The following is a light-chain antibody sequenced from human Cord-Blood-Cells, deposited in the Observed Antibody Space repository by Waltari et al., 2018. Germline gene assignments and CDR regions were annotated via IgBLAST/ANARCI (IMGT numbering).Light chain of an antibody. CDR1: SSDVGGYNY. CDR3: SSYTSSSTLV. Sequence: QSALTQPASVSGSPGQSITISCTGTSSDVGGYNYVSWYQQHPGKAPKLMIYDCSNRPSGVSNRFSGSKSGNTASLTISWLQAEDEADYYCSSYTSSSTLVFGGGTKLTVL. CDR2: DCS. J-gene: IGLJ3*02. V-gene: IGLV2-14*03.